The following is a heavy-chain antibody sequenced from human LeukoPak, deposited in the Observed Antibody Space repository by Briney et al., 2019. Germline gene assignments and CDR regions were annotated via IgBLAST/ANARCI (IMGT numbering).Heavy chain of an antibody. CDR2: IRQDGNEK. V-gene: IGHV3-7*01. J-gene: IGHJ5*02. D-gene: IGHD1-26*01. CDR3: TRGTGSYHH. Sequence: GGSLRLSCAASGFTFKSYWMSWVRQAPGKGLEWVANIRQDGNEKYYVDSVKGRFTISRDNAKNSLYLQMNSLRAEDTAVYYCTRGTGSYHHWGQGTLVTVSS. CDR1: GFTFKSYW.